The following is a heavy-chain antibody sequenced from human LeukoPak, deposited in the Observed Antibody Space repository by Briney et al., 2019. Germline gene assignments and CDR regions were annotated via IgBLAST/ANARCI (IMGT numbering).Heavy chain of an antibody. J-gene: IGHJ3*02. CDR3: ARDGDLTRDTIFGVVPLHAFDI. V-gene: IGHV3-7*03. CDR2: IKQDGSEK. D-gene: IGHD3-3*01. CDR1: GFTFSSYW. Sequence: GGSLRLSCAASGFTFSSYWMSWVRQAPGKGLEWVANIKQDGSEKYYVDSVKGRFTISRDNAKNSLYLQMNSLRAEDTAVYYCARDGDLTRDTIFGVVPLHAFDIWGQGTMVTVSS.